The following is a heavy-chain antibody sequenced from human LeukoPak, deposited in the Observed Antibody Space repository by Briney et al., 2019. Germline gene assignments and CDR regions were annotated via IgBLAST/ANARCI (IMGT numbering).Heavy chain of an antibody. J-gene: IGHJ4*02. CDR2: IYYSGST. CDR1: GYSISSGYY. D-gene: IGHD6-19*01. V-gene: IGHV4-38-2*02. CDR3: ARRAPSSGYFDY. Sequence: SETLSLTCTVSGYSISSGYYWGWIRQPPGKGLEWIGSIYYSGSTYYNPSLKSRVTISVDTSKNQFSLKLSSVTAADTAVYYCARRAPSSGYFDYWGQGTLVTVSS.